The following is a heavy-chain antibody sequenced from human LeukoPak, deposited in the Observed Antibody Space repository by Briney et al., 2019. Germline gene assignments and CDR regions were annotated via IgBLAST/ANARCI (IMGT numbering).Heavy chain of an antibody. D-gene: IGHD6-13*01. CDR1: GGPISNYY. V-gene: IGHV4-59*01. CDR2: IYYSGTT. J-gene: IGHJ3*01. Sequence: PSETLSLTCTVSGGPISNYYWTWIRQPPGKGLEWIGYIYYSGTTHYSPSLKSRVTLSVDTSKSQFSLKLSSVTAADTAVYYCARVGGSWYSAAFDVWGQGTMVTVSS. CDR3: ARVGGSWYSAAFDV.